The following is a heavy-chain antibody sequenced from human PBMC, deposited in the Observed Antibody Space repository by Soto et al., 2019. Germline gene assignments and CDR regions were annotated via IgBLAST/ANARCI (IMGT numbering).Heavy chain of an antibody. CDR1: GGTFSSYA. J-gene: IGHJ5*02. CDR3: ARWAEYSNPTLDPSFDP. Sequence: QVQLVQSGAGVKKPGSSVKVSCKASGGTFSSYAISWVRQAPGQGLEWMGGIIPIFGTANYAQKFQGRVTITADESTSTAYMELSSLRSEDTAVYYCARWAEYSNPTLDPSFDPWGQGTLVTVSS. D-gene: IGHD6-6*01. V-gene: IGHV1-69*01. CDR2: IIPIFGTA.